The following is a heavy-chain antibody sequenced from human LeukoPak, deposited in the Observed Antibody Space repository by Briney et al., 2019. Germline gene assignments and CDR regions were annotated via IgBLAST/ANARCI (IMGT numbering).Heavy chain of an antibody. J-gene: IGHJ5*02. CDR1: GGPFSGYY. Sequence: PSETLSLTCAVYGGPFSGYYWSWIRQPPGKGLEWIGEINHSGSTNYNPSLKSRVTISVDTSKNQFSLKLSSVTAADTAVYYCARKKYYDILTGLYNWFDPWGQGTLVTVPS. V-gene: IGHV4-34*01. CDR3: ARKKYYDILTGLYNWFDP. D-gene: IGHD3-9*01. CDR2: INHSGST.